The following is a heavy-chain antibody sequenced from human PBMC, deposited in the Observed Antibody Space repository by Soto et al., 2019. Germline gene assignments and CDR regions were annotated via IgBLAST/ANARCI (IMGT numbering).Heavy chain of an antibody. Sequence: GESLKISCKGSGYSFTSYWIGWVRQMPGKGLEWMGIIYPGDSDTRYSPSFQGQVTISADKSISTAYLQWSSLKASDTAMYYCARTPAYYYDSSGYPYYYYYGMDVWGQGTTVTGSS. CDR2: IYPGDSDT. J-gene: IGHJ6*02. D-gene: IGHD3-22*01. V-gene: IGHV5-51*01. CDR1: GYSFTSYW. CDR3: ARTPAYYYDSSGYPYYYYYGMDV.